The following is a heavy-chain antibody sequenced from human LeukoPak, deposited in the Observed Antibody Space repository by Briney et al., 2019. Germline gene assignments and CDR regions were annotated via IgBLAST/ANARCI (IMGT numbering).Heavy chain of an antibody. J-gene: IGHJ5*02. D-gene: IGHD3-10*01. CDR3: ARDSGTTGEVKFDP. V-gene: IGHV3-48*01. CDR1: GFTFSSYS. Sequence: GGSLRLSCAASGFTFSSYSMNWVRQAPGKGLEWVSYISSSSSTIYYADSVKGRFTISRDNAKNSLYLQMNSLRAADTAVYYCARDSGTTGEVKFDPWGQGTLVTVSS. CDR2: ISSSSSTI.